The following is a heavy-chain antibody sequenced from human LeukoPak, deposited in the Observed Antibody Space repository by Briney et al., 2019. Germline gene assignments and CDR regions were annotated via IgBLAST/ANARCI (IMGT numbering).Heavy chain of an antibody. CDR3: ARGGGLDV. J-gene: IGHJ6*02. CDR2: ISISGTKT. Sequence: GGSLRLSCAASEFDFSTHAMTWVRQATGKGLEWVSAISISGTKTYYADSVKGRFTISRDNSKNTLYLQMYSLRAEDTAAYFCARGGGLDVWGQGATVTVSS. D-gene: IGHD3-16*01. CDR1: EFDFSTHA. V-gene: IGHV3-23*01.